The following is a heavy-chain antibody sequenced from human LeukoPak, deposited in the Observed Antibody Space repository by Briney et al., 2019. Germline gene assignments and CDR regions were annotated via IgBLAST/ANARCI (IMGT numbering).Heavy chain of an antibody. V-gene: IGHV1-69*05. CDR2: IIPIFGTA. CDR3: AGILPSSIAARQGVFDT. CDR1: GGTFSSYA. D-gene: IGHD6-6*01. J-gene: IGHJ3*02. Sequence: EASVKVSCKASGGTFSSYAISWVRQAPGQGLEWMGGIIPIFGTANYAQKFQGRVTITTDESTSTAYMELSSLRSEDTAVYYCAGILPSSIAARQGVFDTWGQGTMVTVSS.